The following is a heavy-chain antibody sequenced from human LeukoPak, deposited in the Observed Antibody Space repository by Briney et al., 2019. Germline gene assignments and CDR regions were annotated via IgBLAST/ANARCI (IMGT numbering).Heavy chain of an antibody. CDR1: GFTFNDYY. CDR3: GGDMGGGGQQLVPMPYDY. V-gene: IGHV3-66*01. CDR2: IYTGGTA. Sequence: GGSLRLSCAASGFTFNDYYMSWIRQAPGKGLEWVSLIYTGGTAYYADSVKGRFTISRDNSENTLYLQMNALRAEDTAVYYCGGDMGGGGQQLVPMPYDYWGQGTLVTVSS. D-gene: IGHD6-13*01. J-gene: IGHJ4*02.